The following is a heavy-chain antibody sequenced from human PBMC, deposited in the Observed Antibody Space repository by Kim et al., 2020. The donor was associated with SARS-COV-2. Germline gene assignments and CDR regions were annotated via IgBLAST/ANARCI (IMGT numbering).Heavy chain of an antibody. D-gene: IGHD6-13*01. CDR2: IYPGDSDT. Sequence: GESLKISCKGSGYSFTSYWIGWVRQMPGKGLEWMGIIYPGDSDTRYSPSFQGQVTISADKSISTAYLQWSSLKASDTAMYYCARKRGGVDSSSWYDWFDPWGQGTLVTVSS. CDR1: GYSFTSYW. V-gene: IGHV5-51*01. CDR3: ARKRGGVDSSSWYDWFDP. J-gene: IGHJ5*02.